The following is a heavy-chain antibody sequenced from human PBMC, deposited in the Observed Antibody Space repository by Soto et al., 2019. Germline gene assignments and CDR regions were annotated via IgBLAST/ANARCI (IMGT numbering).Heavy chain of an antibody. CDR2: INHSGST. D-gene: IGHD2-15*01. CDR1: GGSFSGYY. Sequence: SETLSLTCAVYGGSFSGYYWSWIRQPPGKGLEWIGEINHSGSTNYNPSLKSRVTISVDTSKNQFSLKLSSVTAADTAVYYCARWGWRYCSGGSCYPGGSYYYYYGMDVWGQGTTVTVSS. V-gene: IGHV4-34*01. CDR3: ARWGWRYCSGGSCYPGGSYYYYYGMDV. J-gene: IGHJ6*02.